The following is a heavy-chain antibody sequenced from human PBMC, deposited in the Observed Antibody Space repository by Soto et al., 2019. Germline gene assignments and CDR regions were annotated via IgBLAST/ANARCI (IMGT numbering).Heavy chain of an antibody. CDR3: ARTSYYFDG. CDR1: GFTLTTYW. J-gene: IGHJ4*02. V-gene: IGHV3-74*01. Sequence: EVQLEQSGGGLVQPGGSLTLSCAASGFTLTTYWMHWVRQVPGKGLVWVARMNGEGTSISYADSVRGRFTISRDTAMNTLYLQMNSLRSEDTAMYYCARTSYYFDGWGQGTLFTVST. CDR2: MNGEGTSI.